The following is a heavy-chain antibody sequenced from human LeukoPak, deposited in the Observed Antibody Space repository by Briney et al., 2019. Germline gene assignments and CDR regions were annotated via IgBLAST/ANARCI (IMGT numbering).Heavy chain of an antibody. CDR3: ARLRDNYYYMDV. J-gene: IGHJ6*03. Sequence: ASVKVSCKASGGTFSSYTISWVRQAPGQGLEWMGGIIPIFGTANYAQRFQGRVTMTADKSTSTAYMELSSLRSEDTVVYYCARLRDNYYYMDVWGKGTTVTISS. D-gene: IGHD4-17*01. CDR1: GGTFSSYT. V-gene: IGHV1-69*06. CDR2: IIPIFGTA.